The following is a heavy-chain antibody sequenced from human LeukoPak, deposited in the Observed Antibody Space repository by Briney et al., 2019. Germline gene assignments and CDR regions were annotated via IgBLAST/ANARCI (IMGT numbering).Heavy chain of an antibody. Sequence: ASVKVSCKTSGYTFTYYVISWVRQAPGQGLEWMGWINAYNGNTNDAQKFQGRVTMTTDASTSTAYMELRSLRSDDTAVYYCARGEKPYDYWGQGTLVSVSS. CDR3: ARGEKPYDY. J-gene: IGHJ4*02. V-gene: IGHV1-18*01. CDR2: INAYNGNT. CDR1: GYTFTYYV. D-gene: IGHD1-26*01.